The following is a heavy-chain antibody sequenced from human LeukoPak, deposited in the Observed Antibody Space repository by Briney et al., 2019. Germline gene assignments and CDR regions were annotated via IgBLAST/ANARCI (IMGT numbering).Heavy chain of an antibody. D-gene: IGHD5-18*01. CDR1: GGSISSYY. J-gene: IGHJ5*02. CDR2: IYYSGST. V-gene: IGHV4-59*01. Sequence: SETLSLTCTVSGGSISSYYWSWIRQPPGKGLEWIGYIYYSGSTNYNPSLKSRVTISVDTSKNQFSLKLNSVTAADTAVYYCARSGENYGYDWFDPWGQGTLVTVSS. CDR3: ARSGENYGYDWFDP.